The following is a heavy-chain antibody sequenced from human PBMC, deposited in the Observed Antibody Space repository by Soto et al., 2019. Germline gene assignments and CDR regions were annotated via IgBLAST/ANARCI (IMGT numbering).Heavy chain of an antibody. Sequence: EVQLLESGGGLVQPGGSLRLSCAASGFTFNNYAMTWVRQAPGKGLEWVSAISGGGDTTSYADSVKGRFTVSRDGSKNTLSLQMSSLRAQETALYYCAKGRGGSGSLTPRVDFWGQGTLVTVAS. J-gene: IGHJ4*02. CDR2: ISGGGDTT. V-gene: IGHV3-23*01. D-gene: IGHD3-10*01. CDR1: GFTFNNYA. CDR3: AKGRGGSGSLTPRVDF.